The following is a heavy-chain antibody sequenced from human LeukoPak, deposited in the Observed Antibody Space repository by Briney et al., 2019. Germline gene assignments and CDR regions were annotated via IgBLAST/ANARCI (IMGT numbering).Heavy chain of an antibody. Sequence: GGSLRLSCAASGFTFSSYAMSWVRQAPGKGLEWVSAISGSGGSTYYADSVKGRFTISRDNSKNTLYLQMNSLRAEDTAVYYCAVTYYYDSSGYWGAFDIWGRGTMVTVSS. CDR1: GFTFSSYA. J-gene: IGHJ3*02. CDR2: ISGSGGST. D-gene: IGHD3-22*01. CDR3: AVTYYYDSSGYWGAFDI. V-gene: IGHV3-23*01.